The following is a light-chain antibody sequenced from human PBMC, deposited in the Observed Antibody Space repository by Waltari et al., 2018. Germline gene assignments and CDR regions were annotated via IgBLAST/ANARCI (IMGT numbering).Light chain of an antibody. J-gene: IGLJ3*02. CDR1: RDLNVGAFN. V-gene: IGLV5-37*01. CDR2: YKSDSEK. Sequence: QPVLTHPPSSSASPGDSARLTCTLPRDLNVGAFNQDWYQHTPGSPPRFLLYYKSDSEKAQGSGVPSRFSGSKDASANAGTLLISGLQSEDEADYYCMFWPSNVWVFGGGTKLTVL. CDR3: MFWPSNVWV.